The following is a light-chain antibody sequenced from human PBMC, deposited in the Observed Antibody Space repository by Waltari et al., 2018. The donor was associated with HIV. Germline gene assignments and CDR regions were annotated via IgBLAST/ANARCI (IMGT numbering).Light chain of an antibody. Sequence: EVVLTQSPGTLSLSPGERATLSCRASQDFNSNYLAWYQQKPGQAPRLLIYAASSRATGIPDRFIGSGSGTDFTLTVSRLEPEDFAVYYCQQYGSTPFTFGPGTIL. CDR3: QQYGSTPFT. CDR1: QDFNSNY. J-gene: IGKJ3*01. CDR2: AAS. V-gene: IGKV3-20*01.